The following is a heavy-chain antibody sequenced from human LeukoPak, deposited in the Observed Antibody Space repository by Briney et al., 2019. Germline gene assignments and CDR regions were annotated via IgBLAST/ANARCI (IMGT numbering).Heavy chain of an antibody. CDR2: VYSSGSV. D-gene: IGHD6-19*01. CDR3: ARVLRDYSSGWSGVDYYYGLDV. J-gene: IGHJ6*02. CDR1: GDSISSYY. Sequence: PSETLVLTCTVSGDSISSYYWSWIRQPAGKGLEWIRRVYSSGSVNYNPSLKSRVTMSVDKSNNQFSLSLRSVTAADTAVYYCARVLRDYSSGWSGVDYYYGLDVWGQGTAVAVSS. V-gene: IGHV4-4*07.